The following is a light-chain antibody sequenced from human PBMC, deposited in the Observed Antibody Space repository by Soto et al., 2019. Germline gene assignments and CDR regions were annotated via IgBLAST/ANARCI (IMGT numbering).Light chain of an antibody. V-gene: IGKV1-5*03. Sequence: DIQMTQSPSILSASVGDRVTITCGASQSISSWLAWYQQKPGKAPNLLIHKASHLESGVPSRLRGSGSGTELTITISSMQNGDFETYYCQHYNSYPWTFGQGTKVDIK. CDR3: QHYNSYPWT. CDR2: KAS. CDR1: QSISSW. J-gene: IGKJ1*01.